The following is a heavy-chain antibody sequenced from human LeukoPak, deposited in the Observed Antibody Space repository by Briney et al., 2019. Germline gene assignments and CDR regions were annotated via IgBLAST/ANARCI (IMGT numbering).Heavy chain of an antibody. CDR1: GFTFSTYS. V-gene: IGHV3-48*01. J-gene: IGHJ2*01. CDR2: ISPTSGTI. D-gene: IGHD5-18*01. Sequence: GGSLRLSYAGSGFTFSTYSMNWVRLAPGKGLEWVSYISPTSGTIYYTDSVKGRFTISRDNAKNSLYLQMNSLTVEDTAVYYCARDLYSSPFWFFDLWGRGTLVTVSS. CDR3: ARDLYSSPFWFFDL.